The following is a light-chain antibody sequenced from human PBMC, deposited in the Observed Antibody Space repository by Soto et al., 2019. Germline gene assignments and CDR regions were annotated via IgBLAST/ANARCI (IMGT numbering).Light chain of an antibody. V-gene: IGKV1-39*01. CDR1: QPIGTS. CDR2: AAS. CDR3: QQTYTIHALT. J-gene: IGKJ4*01. Sequence: DIQMTQSPSSLSASVGDTVTITCRKGQPIGTSSNWYLHRPGKAPELLVYAASSLQSGVPSRFRGSGSGTDFTLTIRGLQPEDFATYYCQQTYTIHALTFGGGTRVDIK.